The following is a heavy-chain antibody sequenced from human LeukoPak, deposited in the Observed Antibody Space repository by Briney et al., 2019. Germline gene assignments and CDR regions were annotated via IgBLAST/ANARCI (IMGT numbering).Heavy chain of an antibody. V-gene: IGHV4-59*01. CDR2: IYYSGST. D-gene: IGHD4-11*01. CDR1: GGSISSYW. Sequence: SETLSHTCTVSGGSISSYWWSWIRQPPGKGLECIGYIYYSGSTNYNPSLKSRVTISVDTSKNQFSLKLSSVTAADTAVYYCARGSGVTPVDYWGQGTLVTVSS. J-gene: IGHJ4*02. CDR3: ARGSGVTPVDY.